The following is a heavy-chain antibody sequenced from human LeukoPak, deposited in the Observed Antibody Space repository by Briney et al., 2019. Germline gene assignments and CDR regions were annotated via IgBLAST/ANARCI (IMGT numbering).Heavy chain of an antibody. J-gene: IGHJ4*02. CDR3: ARDFIHRSGEANY. V-gene: IGHV3-11*05. Sequence: GGSLRLSCVASGFTFSDYYMSWIRQAPGKGLEWISYISSSSSSTNYADSVKGRFTISRDNPKNSLYLIMNSLRAEDTGMYYCARDFIHRSGEANYWGQGTLVTVSS. D-gene: IGHD3-22*01. CDR2: ISSSSSST. CDR1: GFTFSDYY.